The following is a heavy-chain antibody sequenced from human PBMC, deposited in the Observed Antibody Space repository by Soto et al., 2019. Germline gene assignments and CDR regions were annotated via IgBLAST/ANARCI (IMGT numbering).Heavy chain of an antibody. CDR2: IIPIFGTA. CDR1: GGTFSSYA. D-gene: IGHD6-13*01. CDR3: ARVKKWGREDTRELYSSSWPRFDP. V-gene: IGHV1-69*13. J-gene: IGHJ5*02. Sequence: SVKVCCKASGGTFSSYAISWVRQATGQGLEWMGGIIPIFGTANYAQRFQGRVTITADESTSTAYMELSSLRSEDTAVYYCARVKKWGREDTRELYSSSWPRFDPWGQGTLVTVSS.